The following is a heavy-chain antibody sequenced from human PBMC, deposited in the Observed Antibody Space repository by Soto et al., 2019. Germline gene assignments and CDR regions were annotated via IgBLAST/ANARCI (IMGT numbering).Heavy chain of an antibody. V-gene: IGHV4-59*01. CDR1: GGSISSYY. Sequence: SETLSLTCTVSGGSISSYYWSWIRQPPGKGLELIGYIYYSGITNYNPSLKSRVTISVDTSKNQFSLKLSSVTAADTAVYYCASSYDILTGYGGFDPWGQGTLVTVSS. CDR3: ASSYDILTGYGGFDP. D-gene: IGHD3-9*01. CDR2: IYYSGIT. J-gene: IGHJ5*02.